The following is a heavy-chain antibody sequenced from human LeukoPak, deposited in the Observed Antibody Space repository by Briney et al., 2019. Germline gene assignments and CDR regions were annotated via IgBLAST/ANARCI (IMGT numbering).Heavy chain of an antibody. CDR1: GYTFTSYD. J-gene: IGHJ4*02. V-gene: IGHV1-8*01. D-gene: IGHD3-3*01. CDR3: ARGGRIWSGFGKDKPPIC. CDR2: MNPNSGNT. Sequence: WASVKVSCKASGYTFTSYDINWVRQATGQGLEWVGWMNPNSGNTGYAQKFQGRVTMTRNTSISTAYMELSSLRSEDTAVYYCARGGRIWSGFGKDKPPICWGQGTLVTVSS.